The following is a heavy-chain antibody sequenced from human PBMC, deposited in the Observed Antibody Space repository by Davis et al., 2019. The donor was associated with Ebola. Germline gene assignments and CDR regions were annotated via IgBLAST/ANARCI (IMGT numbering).Heavy chain of an antibody. D-gene: IGHD4-17*01. CDR3: ARRYGDYPGGFDP. CDR2: ISPYNGNT. J-gene: IGHJ5*02. Sequence: ASVKVSCKASGYSFTSYGISWVRQAPGQGLEWMGWISPYNGNTNYAQKLQGRVAMTTDTFTSTAYMELRSLTSDDTAVYYCARRYGDYPGGFDPWGQGTLVTVSS. V-gene: IGHV1-18*01. CDR1: GYSFTSYG.